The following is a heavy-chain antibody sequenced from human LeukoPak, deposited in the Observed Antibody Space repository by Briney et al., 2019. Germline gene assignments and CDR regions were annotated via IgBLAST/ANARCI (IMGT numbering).Heavy chain of an antibody. D-gene: IGHD1-26*01. Sequence: GGSLRLSCAASGFTFSSYSMNWVRQAPGKGLEWVSYISSSSSTIYYADSVKGRFTISRDNAKNSLYLQMNSLRAEDTAVYYCAREASVGSYSFDYWGQGTLVTVSS. V-gene: IGHV3-48*01. CDR1: GFTFSSYS. J-gene: IGHJ4*02. CDR3: AREASVGSYSFDY. CDR2: ISSSSSTI.